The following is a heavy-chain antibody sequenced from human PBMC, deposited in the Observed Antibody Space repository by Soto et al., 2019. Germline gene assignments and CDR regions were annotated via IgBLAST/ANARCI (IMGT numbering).Heavy chain of an antibody. V-gene: IGHV4-59*01. CDR2: IYYSGST. J-gene: IGHJ6*03. Sequence: CIIKTKRKGLEWIGYIYYSGSTNYNPSLKSRVTISVDTSKNQFSLKLSSVTAADTAVYYCARSSAHGSGSYYQYYYYYYMDVWGKGTTVTVSS. D-gene: IGHD3-10*01. CDR3: ARSSAHGSGSYYQYYYYYYMDV.